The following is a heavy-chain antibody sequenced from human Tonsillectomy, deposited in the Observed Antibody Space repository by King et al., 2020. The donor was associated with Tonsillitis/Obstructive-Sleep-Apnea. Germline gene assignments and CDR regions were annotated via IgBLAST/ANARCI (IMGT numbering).Heavy chain of an antibody. CDR2: VDPENGET. Sequence: QLVQSGAEVKKPGASVKVSCKVSAYSLTELSMHWVRQAPGKGLEWMGGVDPENGETICAQKFQGRVTMTEDTSTDTAYMELSSLRSDDTAVYYCAVEAPLPARMPLLHSSFHIWGKGTMVAVSS. V-gene: IGHV1-24*01. D-gene: IGHD2-2*01. CDR1: AYSLTELS. CDR3: AVEAPLPARMPLLHSSFHI. J-gene: IGHJ3*02.